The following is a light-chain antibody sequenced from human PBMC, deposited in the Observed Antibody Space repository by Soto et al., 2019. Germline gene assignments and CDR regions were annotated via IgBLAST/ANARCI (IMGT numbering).Light chain of an antibody. V-gene: IGKV1-33*01. CDR2: DAS. Sequence: DIQMTQSTSSLSASLGDRVSITCQASQDISNYLNWYQQKPGKAPKLLIYDASNLETGVPSRFSGSGSGTDFTFTISSLQPEDIATYYCQQYDNLPLPFGGGTNV. J-gene: IGKJ4*01. CDR3: QQYDNLPLP. CDR1: QDISNY.